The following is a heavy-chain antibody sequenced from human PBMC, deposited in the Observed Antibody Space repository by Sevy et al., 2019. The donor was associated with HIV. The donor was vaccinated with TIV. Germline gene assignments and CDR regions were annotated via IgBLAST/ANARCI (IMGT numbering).Heavy chain of an antibody. CDR3: ARHNRIGIVEATTYYYYGMDV. CDR2: IYYSGST. J-gene: IGHJ6*02. Sequence: SETLSLTCTVSGGSISSSSYYWGWIRQPPGKGLEWIGSIYYSGSTYYNPSLKSRVTISVDTSKNQCSLKLSSVTAADTAVYYCARHNRIGIVEATTYYYYGMDVWGQGTTVTVSS. D-gene: IGHD1-26*01. V-gene: IGHV4-39*01. CDR1: GGSISSSSYY.